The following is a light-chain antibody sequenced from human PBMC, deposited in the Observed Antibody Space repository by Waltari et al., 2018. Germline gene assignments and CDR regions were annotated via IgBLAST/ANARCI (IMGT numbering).Light chain of an antibody. Sequence: QRILNSTKEKSSRAWYQQKPGQAPKLVIYWAATRETRVPDRVSGSGSGTDFTRASSSLQAEDVAVYYCQQYYSRLTFGQGTKVEI. CDR1: QRILNSTKEKSS. CDR2: WAA. J-gene: IGKJ1*01. V-gene: IGKV4-1*01. CDR3: QQYYSRLT.